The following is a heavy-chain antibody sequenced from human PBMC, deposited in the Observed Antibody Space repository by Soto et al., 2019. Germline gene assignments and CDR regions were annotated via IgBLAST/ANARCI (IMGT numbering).Heavy chain of an antibody. D-gene: IGHD3-22*01. J-gene: IGHJ6*02. Sequence: QVQLQESGPGLVKPSETLSLTCTVSGDSVTSDYWSWIRQPPGKRLEYIGFIYLGGSANYNPSLESRVTLPPDKSKSQLSLRLTSVTAADTAVYYCTRGKWFPRGYGMGVWGRGTTVTVS. CDR1: GDSVTSDY. CDR3: TRGKWFPRGYGMGV. CDR2: IYLGGSA. V-gene: IGHV4-59*02.